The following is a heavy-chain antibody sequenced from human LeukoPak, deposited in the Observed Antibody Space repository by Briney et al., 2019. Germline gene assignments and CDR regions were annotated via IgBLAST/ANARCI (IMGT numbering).Heavy chain of an antibody. CDR3: ARGPTLAALTVDNWFAP. J-gene: IGHJ5*02. V-gene: IGHV1-46*01. CDR1: GYTLSSYY. Sequence: ASVKVSCKASGYTLSSYYMHWIRQAPGQGLEWMGLINPSGSITTYAQKFQGRVTVTRDTSTSTVYMELRSLRSEDTAVYYCARGPTLAALTVDNWFAPWGQGTLVTVSS. D-gene: IGHD6-13*01. CDR2: INPSGSIT.